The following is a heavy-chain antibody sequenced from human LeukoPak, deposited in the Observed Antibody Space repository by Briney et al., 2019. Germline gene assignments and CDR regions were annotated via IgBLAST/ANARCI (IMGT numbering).Heavy chain of an antibody. CDR1: GGSARRYY. D-gene: IGHD6-6*01. Sequence: PSETLSPTCGVSGGSARRYYWSWIRQPPGKGLEWIGYVYYTGSTNYNPSLKSRVTMFEDKSKNQFSLRLYSVTVADTAVYYCERHFAYRTSSYFPYWGQPSLVTVSS. J-gene: IGHJ4*01. CDR2: VYYTGST. CDR3: ERHFAYRTSSYFPY. V-gene: IGHV4-59*08.